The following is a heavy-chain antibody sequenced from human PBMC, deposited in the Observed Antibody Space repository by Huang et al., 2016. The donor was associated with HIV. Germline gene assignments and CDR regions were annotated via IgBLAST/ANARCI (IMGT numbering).Heavy chain of an antibody. V-gene: IGHV4-59*11. CDR1: GGSISSHY. J-gene: IGHJ6*03. D-gene: IGHD6-13*01. CDR2: IYYSGGT. Sequence: QVQLQESGPGLVKPSETLSLTCTVSGGSISSHYWNWIRQPPGKGLEWIGSIYYSGGTDYNPALKSRVTISVDTSKNQFSLKLSSVTAADTAEYYCARVPPTGGSRWTNYYYYYMDVWGKGTTVTVSS. CDR3: ARVPPTGGSRWTNYYYYYMDV.